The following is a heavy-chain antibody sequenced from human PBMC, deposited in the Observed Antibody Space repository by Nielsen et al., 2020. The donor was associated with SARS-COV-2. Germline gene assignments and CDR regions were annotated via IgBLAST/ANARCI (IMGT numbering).Heavy chain of an antibody. J-gene: IGHJ6*02. D-gene: IGHD6-6*01. CDR1: GYTFTSYG. V-gene: IGHV1-18*01. CDR2: ISAYNGNT. Sequence: ASVKVSCKASGYTFTSYGISWVRQAPGQGLEWMGWISAYNGNTNYAQKFQGRVTMTRNTSISTAYMELSSLRSEDTAVYYCASYIAARPSYYYYGMDVWGQGTTVTVSS. CDR3: ASYIAARPSYYYYGMDV.